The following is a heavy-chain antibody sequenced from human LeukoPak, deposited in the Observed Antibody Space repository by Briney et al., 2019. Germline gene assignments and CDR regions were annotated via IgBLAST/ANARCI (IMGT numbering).Heavy chain of an antibody. CDR2: INREGSDA. D-gene: IGHD2-15*01. CDR1: GFTFSNYW. J-gene: IGHJ6*03. CDR3: ARVSGWTGRYYYYYMDV. Sequence: TGGSLRLSCAASGFTFSNYWMHWVRQVPGKGLVWVSRINREGSDATYADSVKGRFTISRDNAKNTLYLQMNSLRAEDTAVYYCARVSGWTGRYYYYYMDVWGKGTTVTISS. V-gene: IGHV3-74*01.